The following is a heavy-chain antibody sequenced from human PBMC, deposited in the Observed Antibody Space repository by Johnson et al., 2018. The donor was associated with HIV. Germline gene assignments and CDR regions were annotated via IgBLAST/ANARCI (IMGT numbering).Heavy chain of an antibody. J-gene: IGHJ3*02. Sequence: EVQVVESGGGLVQPGGSLRLSCAASGFTFSSYWMSWVRQAPGKGLEWVANIKQDGSEKYYVDSVKGRFTISRDNAKNSLYLQMNSLRAEDTAVYYCASAAAGIETDAFDIWGQGTMVTVSS. V-gene: IGHV3-7*01. CDR2: IKQDGSEK. CDR1: GFTFSSYW. D-gene: IGHD6-13*01. CDR3: ASAAAGIETDAFDI.